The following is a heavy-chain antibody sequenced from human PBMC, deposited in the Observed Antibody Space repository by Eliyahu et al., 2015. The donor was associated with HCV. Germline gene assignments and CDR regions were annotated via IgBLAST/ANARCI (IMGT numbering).Heavy chain of an antibody. V-gene: IGHV4-39*07. D-gene: IGHD1-26*01. Sequence: QLQLQESGPGLVKPSETLSLTCPVSXASISXXSYYWGWIRPSPGKGLEWIGSMDYNGNTXYNPSLKSRATISADTSKNQFSLKLSSVTAADTAVYYCARDPVSGSYPVDYWGQGTLVSGSA. CDR3: ARDPVSGSYPVDY. J-gene: IGHJ4*02. CDR1: XASISXXSYY. CDR2: MDYNGNT.